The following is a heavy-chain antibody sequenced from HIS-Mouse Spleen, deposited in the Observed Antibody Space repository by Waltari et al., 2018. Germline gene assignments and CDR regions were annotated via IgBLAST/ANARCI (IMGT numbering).Heavy chain of an antibody. V-gene: IGHV3-53*01. Sequence: EVQLVESGGGLIQPGGSLRLSCSAPGFTVSSHYLSWFRQAPGKGLEWVSVIYSGGSTYYADSVKGRFTISRDNSKNTLYLQMNSLRAEDTAVYYCAREAAVAGSFDYWGQGTLVTVSS. CDR2: IYSGGST. D-gene: IGHD6-19*01. CDR3: AREAAVAGSFDY. CDR1: GFTVSSHY. J-gene: IGHJ4*02.